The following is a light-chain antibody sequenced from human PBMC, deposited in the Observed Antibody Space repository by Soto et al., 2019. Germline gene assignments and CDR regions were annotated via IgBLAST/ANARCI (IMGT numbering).Light chain of an antibody. CDR2: LEGSGSY. Sequence: QPVLTQASSASASLGSSVKLTCTLSSGHSSYIIAWHQQQTGKAPRYLMKLEGSGSYNKGSGVPDRFSGSSSGADRYLTISNLQFEDEADYYCETWDSNPWVFGGGTKLTVL. CDR3: ETWDSNPWV. CDR1: SGHSSYI. V-gene: IGLV4-60*02. J-gene: IGLJ3*02.